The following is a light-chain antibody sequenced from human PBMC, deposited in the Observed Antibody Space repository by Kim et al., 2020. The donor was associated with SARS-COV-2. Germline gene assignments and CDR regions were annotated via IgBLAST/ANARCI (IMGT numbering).Light chain of an antibody. J-gene: IGLJ2*01. CDR3: SSNLGRNIVI. V-gene: IGLV2-8*01. CDR2: EVT. Sequence: QSALTQPPSASGSPGQSVTISCTGTSSDVGGYNYVSWYQQHPGKVPKLIIYEVTERPSGVPDRFPGSKSGNTASLTVSGLQAEDEADYYCSSNLGRNIVIFGGGTQLTVL. CDR1: SSDVGGYNY.